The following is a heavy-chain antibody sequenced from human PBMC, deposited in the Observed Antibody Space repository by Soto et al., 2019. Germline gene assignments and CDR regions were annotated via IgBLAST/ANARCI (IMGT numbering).Heavy chain of an antibody. CDR1: GYTFSRYG. J-gene: IGHJ4*01. CDR2: TSANDDDT. CDR3: ARDERDTCLGSRCHYFDY. Sequence: AAVKVSCKASGYTFSRYGVSWVRQAPGQGLEWMAWTSANDDDTNYVEKPQGRVTLTTXXXXGXXXMXLXXLRXDDTAVYYCARDERDTCLGSRCHYFDYWG. V-gene: IGHV1-18*04. D-gene: IGHD2-15*01.